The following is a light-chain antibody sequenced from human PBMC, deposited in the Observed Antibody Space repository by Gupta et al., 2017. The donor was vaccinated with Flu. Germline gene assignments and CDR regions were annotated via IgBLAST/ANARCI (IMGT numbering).Light chain of an antibody. Sequence: PSSRSASVGERVPTTCRASQGIRNDLGWYQQKPGKAPKLLIYAASSLQSGVPSRFSGSGSGTDFTLTISRLQPEDFATYYCQQDYNSPYTFGHGTKVDIK. V-gene: IGKV1-6*01. CDR1: QGIRND. J-gene: IGKJ3*01. CDR2: AAS. CDR3: QQDYNSPYT.